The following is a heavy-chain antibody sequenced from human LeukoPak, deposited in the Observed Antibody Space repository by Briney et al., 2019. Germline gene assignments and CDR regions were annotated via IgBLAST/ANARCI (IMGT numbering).Heavy chain of an antibody. J-gene: IGHJ3*02. CDR2: IYSGGST. CDR1: GFTVSSNY. V-gene: IGHV3-53*01. D-gene: IGHD3-10*01. CDR3: ARTYYGSGSYYWYAFDI. Sequence: GGSLRLSRAASGFTVSSNYMSWVRQAPGKGLEWVSVIYSGGSTYHADSVKGRFTISRDNSKNTLYLQMNSLRAEDTAVYYCARTYYGSGSYYWYAFDIWGQGTMVTVSS.